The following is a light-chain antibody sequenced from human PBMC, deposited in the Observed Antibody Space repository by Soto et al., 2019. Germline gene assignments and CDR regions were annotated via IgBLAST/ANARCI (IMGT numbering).Light chain of an antibody. CDR3: QKYNSAPLT. Sequence: DIQLTQSPSSLSASVGDRVTVTCRATQGIYNYLAWYQQKPGKVPKLLINAASTLQSGVPSRFSGSGSGTDFSLTISSLQPEDVATYYGQKYNSAPLTFGPGTKVEIK. CDR1: QGIYNY. V-gene: IGKV1-27*01. J-gene: IGKJ3*01. CDR2: AAS.